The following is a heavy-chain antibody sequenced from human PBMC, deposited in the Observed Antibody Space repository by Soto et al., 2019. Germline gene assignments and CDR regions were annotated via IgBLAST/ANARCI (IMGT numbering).Heavy chain of an antibody. D-gene: IGHD2-21*02. CDR1: GFTFSSYS. Sequence: EVQLVESGGGLVKPGGSLRLSCAASGFTFSSYSMNWVRQAPGKGLEWVSSISSSSSYIYYADSVKGRFTISRDNAKNSLHLQMNSLRAEDTAVYYCARAPWGGDSYGMDVWGQGTTCTVSS. J-gene: IGHJ6*02. CDR3: ARAPWGGDSYGMDV. CDR2: ISSSSSYI. V-gene: IGHV3-21*01.